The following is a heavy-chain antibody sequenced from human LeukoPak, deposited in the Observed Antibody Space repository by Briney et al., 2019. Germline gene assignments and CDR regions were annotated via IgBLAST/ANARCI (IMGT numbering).Heavy chain of an antibody. D-gene: IGHD6-13*01. CDR1: GVSISSSNSY. CDR3: ARDHSSSSEDY. CDR2: IFHTGST. Sequence: SETLSLTCTVSGVSISSSNSYWAWIRQPPGKGLEWIGSIFHTGSTYHNPSLKSRVTISVDTSKNQFSLKLNSVTAADTAVYYCARDHSSSSEDYWGQGTLVTVSS. J-gene: IGHJ4*02. V-gene: IGHV4-39*07.